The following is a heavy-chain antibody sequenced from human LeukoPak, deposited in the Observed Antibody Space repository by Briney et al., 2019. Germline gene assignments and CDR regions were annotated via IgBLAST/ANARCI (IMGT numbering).Heavy chain of an antibody. CDR3: ARLAAAGHSDY. Sequence: GGSLRLSCSASEFTFGTYAMLWGRQAPGKGLEYVSAISSNGRDTYYAASVRGRFSISRVNSNNTLYLQMSSLRPEDTAMYYCARLAAAGHSDYWGQGSLVAVSS. CDR2: ISSNGRDT. J-gene: IGHJ4*02. CDR1: EFTFGTYA. V-gene: IGHV3-64D*06. D-gene: IGHD6-13*01.